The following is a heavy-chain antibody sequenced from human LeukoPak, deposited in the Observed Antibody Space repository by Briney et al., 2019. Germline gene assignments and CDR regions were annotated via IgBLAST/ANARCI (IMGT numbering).Heavy chain of an antibody. CDR1: GGSISSYY. CDR3: ARGSPWFGELRDAFDI. Sequence: SETLSLTCTVSGGSISSYYWSWIRQPAGRGLEWIGRIYTSGSTNYNPSLTRRVPISVHTSKNQFSLKLSSVTAADTAVYYCARGSPWFGELRDAFDIWGQGTMVTVSS. D-gene: IGHD3-10*01. J-gene: IGHJ3*02. V-gene: IGHV4-4*07. CDR2: IYTSGST.